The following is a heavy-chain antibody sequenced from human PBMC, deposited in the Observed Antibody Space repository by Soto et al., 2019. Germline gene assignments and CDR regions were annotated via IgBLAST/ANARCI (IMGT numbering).Heavy chain of an antibody. J-gene: IGHJ6*03. CDR3: ARAGPGYYYYYMDV. D-gene: IGHD3-10*01. CDR1: GYTFTSYD. CDR2: MNPNSGNT. Sequence: QVQLVQSGAEVKKPGASVKVSCKASGYTFTSYDINWVRQATGQGLEWMGWMNPNSGNTGYAHKCKGRVTMTRNTSISTAYMELSSLRSEDTAVYYCARAGPGYYYYYMDVWGKGTTVTVSS. V-gene: IGHV1-8*01.